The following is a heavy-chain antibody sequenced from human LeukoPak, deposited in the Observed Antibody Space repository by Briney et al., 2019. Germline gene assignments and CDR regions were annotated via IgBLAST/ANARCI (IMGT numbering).Heavy chain of an antibody. Sequence: TGGSLRLSCVGSGFTFSSYWMSWVRQAPGKGLEWVANIKEDDSEKYYGDSVKGRFTISRDNAKNSVYLQMNSLRAEDTAVYYCATTLNIATPGHLWGQGTLVTVSS. CDR2: IKEDDSEK. V-gene: IGHV3-7*01. CDR3: ATTLNIATPGHL. D-gene: IGHD6-13*01. J-gene: IGHJ5*02. CDR1: GFTFSSYW.